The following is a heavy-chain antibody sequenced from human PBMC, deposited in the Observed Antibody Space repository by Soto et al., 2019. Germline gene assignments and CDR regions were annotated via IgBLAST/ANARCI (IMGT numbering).Heavy chain of an antibody. Sequence: AGSLRLSCAGSGFTFGDYYMSWIRQAPGKGLEWLSYISPGSRYPAYADSVKGRFTISRDNAKRSLYLQMMSLTAEDTSIYYCVRGGGGGLFDPWGQGTMVTVSS. CDR3: VRGGGGGLFDP. D-gene: IGHD2-15*01. CDR1: GFTFGDYY. V-gene: IGHV3-11*06. CDR2: ISPGSRYP. J-gene: IGHJ5*02.